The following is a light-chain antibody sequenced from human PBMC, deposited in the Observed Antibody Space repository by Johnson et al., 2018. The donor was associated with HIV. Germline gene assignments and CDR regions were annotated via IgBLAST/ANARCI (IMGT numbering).Light chain of an antibody. J-gene: IGLJ1*01. V-gene: IGLV1-51*01. Sequence: QSVLTQPPSVSAAPGQKVTISCSGSSSNIANIYVSWYQQLPGTAPKLLIYDNNNRPSGIPDRFSGSKSGTSATLGITGLQTGDEADYYCGTWDSRLRNVFGTGTKVTVL. CDR1: SSNIANIY. CDR3: GTWDSRLRNV. CDR2: DNN.